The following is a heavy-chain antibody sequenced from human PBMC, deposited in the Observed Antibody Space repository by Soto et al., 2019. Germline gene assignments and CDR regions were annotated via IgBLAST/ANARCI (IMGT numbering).Heavy chain of an antibody. V-gene: IGHV4-59*01. D-gene: IGHD3-9*01. CDR2: IYYSGST. CDR3: ARVGGGPYYDILTGPGSFDI. J-gene: IGHJ3*02. CDR1: GGSISSYY. Sequence: PSETLSLTCTVSGGSISSYYWSWIRQPPGKGLEWIGYIYYSGSTNYNPSLNSRVTISVDTSKNQFSLKLSSVTAADTAVYYCARVGGGPYYDILTGPGSFDIWGQGTMVTVSS.